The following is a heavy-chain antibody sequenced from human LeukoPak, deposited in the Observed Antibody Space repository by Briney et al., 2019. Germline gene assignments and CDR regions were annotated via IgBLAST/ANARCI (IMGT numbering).Heavy chain of an antibody. J-gene: IGHJ3*02. CDR3: ARGRDGYNYDAFDI. V-gene: IGHV3-48*03. D-gene: IGHD5-24*01. Sequence: PGGSLRLSCAASGFTFSSYEMNWVRQAPGKGLEWVSYISSSGSTIYYADSVKGRFTISRDNAKNSLYLQMNSLRAEDTAVYYCARGRDGYNYDAFDIWGQGTMVTVSS. CDR2: ISSSGSTI. CDR1: GFTFSSYE.